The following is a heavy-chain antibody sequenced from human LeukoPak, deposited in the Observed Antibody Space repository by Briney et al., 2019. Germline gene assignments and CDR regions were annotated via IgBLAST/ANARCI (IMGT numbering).Heavy chain of an antibody. D-gene: IGHD2-15*01. CDR2: ISSSSSHI. J-gene: IGHJ4*02. CDR3: VSQVVPTTQLDY. Sequence: PGGSLRLSCAASGFTFSSYSMNWVRQAPGKGLEWVSAISSSSSHIYYADSVKGRFIMSRDNAKNSLYLQMNSLRAEDTAIYYCVSQVVPTTQLDYWGQGTLVTVSS. V-gene: IGHV3-21*01. CDR1: GFTFSSYS.